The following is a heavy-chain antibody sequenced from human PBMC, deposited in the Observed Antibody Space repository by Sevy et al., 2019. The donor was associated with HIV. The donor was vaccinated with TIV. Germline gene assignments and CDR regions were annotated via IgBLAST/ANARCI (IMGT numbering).Heavy chain of an antibody. CDR2: ITYDGRDG. J-gene: IGHJ4*02. D-gene: IGHD2-8*01. CDR3: AKDCDCTKTTCLYTFAYRFEY. CDR1: GFHFGGTG. V-gene: IGHV3-30*18. Sequence: GGSLRLSCVASGFHFGGTGMHWVRRTPGKGLEWVAAITYDGRDGYYGDSLKGRFTVSRDKSKSTLYLQMNSLRPEDTAIYFCAKDCDCTKTTCLYTFAYRFEYWGQGAQVTVSS.